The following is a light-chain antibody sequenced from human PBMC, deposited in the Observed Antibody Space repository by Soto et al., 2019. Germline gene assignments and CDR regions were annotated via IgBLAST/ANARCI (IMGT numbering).Light chain of an antibody. J-gene: IGKJ4*01. CDR1: QSITYW. CDR2: AAS. Sequence: DIPMTQSPSSLSASVGDRVTITCRASQSITYWLAWYQQKPGRAPKLLIYAASTLESGVPSRFSGSGSGTEFAFPVTSLQPEDFATYYCQQIDTLRLTFGGGNKVELK. CDR3: QQIDTLRLT. V-gene: IGKV1-5*01.